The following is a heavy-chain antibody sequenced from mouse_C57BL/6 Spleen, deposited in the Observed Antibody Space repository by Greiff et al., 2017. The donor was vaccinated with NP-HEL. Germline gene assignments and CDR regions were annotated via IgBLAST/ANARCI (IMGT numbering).Heavy chain of an antibody. CDR2: INYDGSST. CDR1: GFTFSDYY. CDR3: ARLWLRDYFDY. J-gene: IGHJ2*01. V-gene: IGHV5-16*01. D-gene: IGHD2-2*01. Sequence: EVKLVESEGGLVQPGSSMKLSCTASGFTFSDYYMAWVRQVPEKGLEWVAIINYDGSSTYYLDSLKSRFIISRDNAKNILYLQMSSLKSEDTATYYCARLWLRDYFDYWGQGTTLTVSS.